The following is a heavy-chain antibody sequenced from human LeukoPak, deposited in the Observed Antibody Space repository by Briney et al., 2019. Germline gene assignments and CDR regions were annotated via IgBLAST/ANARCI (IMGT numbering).Heavy chain of an antibody. D-gene: IGHD1-26*01. Sequence: GGSLRLSCTASGFTFSSYSMSWVRQGPGTGLEWVAVIQNDGSIKSYADSVRGRFTISRDNSKNTMWLQMNSLRAEDTAVYYCATENSGAYFGSLGYWGQGTLVIVSS. CDR3: ATENSGAYFGSLGY. CDR2: IQNDGSIK. V-gene: IGHV3-30*03. J-gene: IGHJ4*02. CDR1: GFTFSSYS.